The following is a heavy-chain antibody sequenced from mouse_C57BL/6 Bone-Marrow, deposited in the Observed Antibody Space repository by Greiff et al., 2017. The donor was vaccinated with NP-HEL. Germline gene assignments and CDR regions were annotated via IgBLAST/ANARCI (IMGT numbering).Heavy chain of an antibody. D-gene: IGHD1-1*01. V-gene: IGHV5-15*01. CDR3: ARQRYYGSLYFDY. J-gene: IGHJ2*01. CDR2: ISNLAYSI. Sequence: EVQGVESGGGLVQPGGSLKLSCAASGFTFSDYGMAWVRQAPRKGPEWVAFISNLAYSIYYADTVTGRFTISRENAKNTLYLEMSSLRSEDTAMYYCARQRYYGSLYFDYWGQGTTLTVSS. CDR1: GFTFSDYG.